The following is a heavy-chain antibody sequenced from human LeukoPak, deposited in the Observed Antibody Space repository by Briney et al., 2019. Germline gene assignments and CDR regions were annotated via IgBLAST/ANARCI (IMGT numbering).Heavy chain of an antibody. V-gene: IGHV3-11*01. J-gene: IGHJ4*02. CDR1: GFTFSDSH. Sequence: GGSLRLSCAVSGFTFSDSHMTWIRQAPGKGLEWVSYISNSGSSISYADSVKGRFTTSRDNAKSSLYLQMNSLRAEDTAVYYCAILTVTTAYWGQGTLVTVSS. CDR2: ISNSGSSI. CDR3: AILTVTTAY. D-gene: IGHD4-17*01.